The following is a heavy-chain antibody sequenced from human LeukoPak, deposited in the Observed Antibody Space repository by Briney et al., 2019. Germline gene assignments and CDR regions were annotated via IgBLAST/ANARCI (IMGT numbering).Heavy chain of an antibody. CDR1: GYTFTGYY. V-gene: IGHV1-2*06. CDR2: INPNSGGT. D-gene: IGHD5-18*01. CDR3: AREVCWDTAMATGAFDI. Sequence: ASVKVSCKASGYTFTGYYMHWVRQAPGQGLEWMGRINPNSGGTNYAQKFQGRVTMTRDTSVSTAYMELSRLRSDDTAVYYCAREVCWDTAMATGAFDIWGQGTMVTVSS. J-gene: IGHJ3*02.